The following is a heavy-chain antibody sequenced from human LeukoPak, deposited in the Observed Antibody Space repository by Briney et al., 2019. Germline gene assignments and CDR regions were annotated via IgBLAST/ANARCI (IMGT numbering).Heavy chain of an antibody. V-gene: IGHV3-7*01. J-gene: IGHJ1*01. CDR2: IKQDGGEK. Sequence: GGSLRLYCAASGFMFSDFWMSWVRQAPGKGLEWVANIKQDGGEKYYVDSVEGRFTISRDNTKNSLYLQMNSLRAEDTAVYYCARDSSSWYYRRAGISWGQGTLVTVSS. D-gene: IGHD6-13*01. CDR3: ARDSSSWYYRRAGIS. CDR1: GFMFSDFW.